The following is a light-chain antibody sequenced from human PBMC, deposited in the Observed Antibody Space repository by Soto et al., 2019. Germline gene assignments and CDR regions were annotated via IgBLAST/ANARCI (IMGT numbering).Light chain of an antibody. CDR3: QSYDSSLSGSVV. J-gene: IGLJ2*01. Sequence: SVLTQPPSVSGAPGQRVPISCTGSSSNIGAGYDVHWYQQLPGPAPKLLIYGNSNRPSGVPDRFSGSKSGTSASLAITGLQAEDEADYYCQSYDSSLSGSVVFGGGTKVTVL. CDR2: GNS. V-gene: IGLV1-40*01. CDR1: SSNIGAGYD.